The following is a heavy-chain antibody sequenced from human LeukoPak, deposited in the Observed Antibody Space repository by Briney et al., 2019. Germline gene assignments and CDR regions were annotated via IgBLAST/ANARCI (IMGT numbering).Heavy chain of an antibody. CDR2: IIPIFGTA. CDR1: GGTFSSYA. J-gene: IGHJ6*02. V-gene: IGHV1-69*13. CDR3: ARDTPIVVVPAASSGGNYHYYGMDV. Sequence: GASVKVSCKASGGTFSSYAISWVRQAPGQGLEWMGGIIPIFGTANYAQKFQGRVTITADESTSTAYMELSSLRSEDTAVYYCARDTPIVVVPAASSGGNYHYYGMDVWGQGTTVTVSS. D-gene: IGHD2-2*01.